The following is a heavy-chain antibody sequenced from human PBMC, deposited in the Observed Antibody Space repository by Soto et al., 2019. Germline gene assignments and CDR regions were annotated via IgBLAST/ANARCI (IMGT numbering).Heavy chain of an antibody. D-gene: IGHD5-12*01. CDR2: TWYDGSKT. J-gene: IGHJ4*02. CDR1: GFTLNRYD. V-gene: IGHV3-33*01. Sequence: QVQLVESGGGVVQPGRSLRLSCAASGFTLNRYDMYWVRQAPGKGLEWVAVTWYDGSKTYYGESVTGRFTGSRDNSKNTADLQMVRLSAEDPAAYYCARVLQVQQVWLRSEYDHWGQGTLVTVSS. CDR3: ARVLQVQQVWLRSEYDH.